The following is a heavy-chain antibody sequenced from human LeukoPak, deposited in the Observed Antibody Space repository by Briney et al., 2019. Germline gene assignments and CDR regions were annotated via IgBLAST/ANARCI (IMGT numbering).Heavy chain of an antibody. CDR3: AREVSYWGYYDSSGYPDY. D-gene: IGHD3-22*01. CDR2: ISAYNGNT. CDR1: GYTFTSYG. V-gene: IGHV1-18*01. Sequence: ASVKVSCKASGYTFTSYGISWVRQAPGQGLEWMGWISAYNGNTNYAQKLQGRVTTTTDTSTSTAYMELRSLRSDDTAVYYCAREVSYWGYYDSSGYPDYWGQGTLVTVSS. J-gene: IGHJ4*02.